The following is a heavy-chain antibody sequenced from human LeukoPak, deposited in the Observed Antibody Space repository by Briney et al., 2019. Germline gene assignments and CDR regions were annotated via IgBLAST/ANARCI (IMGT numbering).Heavy chain of an antibody. Sequence: SQTLPLTCTVSGGSISSGGYYWSWIRQPPGKGLEWIGYIYHSGSTYYNPSLKSRVTISVDRSKNQFSLKLSSVTAADTAVYYCARGQWFRAFWSRGTPVTVSS. D-gene: IGHD3-10*01. CDR1: GGSISSGGYY. J-gene: IGHJ4*02. V-gene: IGHV4-30-2*01. CDR2: IYHSGST. CDR3: ARGQWFRAF.